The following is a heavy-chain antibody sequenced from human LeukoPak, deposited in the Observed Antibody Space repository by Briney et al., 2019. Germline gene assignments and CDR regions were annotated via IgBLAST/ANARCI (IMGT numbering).Heavy chain of an antibody. CDR1: GGSISSYY. J-gene: IGHJ4*02. CDR3: ARDGYSGSDAL. V-gene: IGHV4-59*01. D-gene: IGHD5-12*01. Sequence: SETLSLTCTVSGGSISSYYWSWIRQPPGKGLEWIGYIYYSGSTNYNPSLKSRVTISVDTSKNQFSLKLSSVTAADTAVYYCARDGYSGSDALWGQGTLVTVSS. CDR2: IYYSGST.